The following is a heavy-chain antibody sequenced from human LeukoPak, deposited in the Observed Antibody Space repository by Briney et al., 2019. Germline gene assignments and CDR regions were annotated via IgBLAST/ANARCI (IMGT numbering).Heavy chain of an antibody. CDR3: AKDYIHIGSSGLHTGAFDI. V-gene: IGHV3-33*06. CDR1: GFIFSHYG. Sequence: GGSLRLSCAPSGFIFSHYGMHWVRQAPGKGLEWVAVIWYDGSKKEYADSVKGRSTISRDNSKNTLYLQMNSLRAEDTAVYYCAKDYIHIGSSGLHTGAFDIWGQGTMVTVSS. CDR2: IWYDGSKK. J-gene: IGHJ3*02. D-gene: IGHD2-21*01.